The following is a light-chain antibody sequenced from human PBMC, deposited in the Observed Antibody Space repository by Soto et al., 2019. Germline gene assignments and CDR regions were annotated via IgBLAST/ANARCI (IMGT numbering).Light chain of an antibody. Sequence: EIVMTQSQATLSVSPGERATRSCRASQSVSSNLAWYQQKPGQAPRLLIYDASNRATGIPARFSGSGSGTDFTLTISRVEPEDFAVYYCQQYGSSPLTFGGGTKVDI. J-gene: IGKJ4*01. V-gene: IGKV3-20*01. CDR2: DAS. CDR1: QSVSSN. CDR3: QQYGSSPLT.